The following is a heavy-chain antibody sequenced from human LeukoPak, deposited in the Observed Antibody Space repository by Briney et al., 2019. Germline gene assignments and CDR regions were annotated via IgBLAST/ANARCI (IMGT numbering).Heavy chain of an antibody. CDR1: GYTFTSYD. J-gene: IGHJ6*02. CDR2: MNPNSGNT. Sequence: ASAKASCKASGYTFTSYDINWVRQATGQGLEWMGWMNPNSGNTGYAQKFQGRVTMTRNTSISTAYMELSSLRSEDTAVYYCARDPTHLSVRYFDWLAKDYYYYYGMDVWGQGTTVTVSS. V-gene: IGHV1-8*01. CDR3: ARDPTHLSVRYFDWLAKDYYYYYGMDV. D-gene: IGHD3-9*01.